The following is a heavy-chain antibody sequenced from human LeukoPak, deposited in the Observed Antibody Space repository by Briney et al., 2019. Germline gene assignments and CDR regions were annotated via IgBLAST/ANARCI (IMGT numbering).Heavy chain of an antibody. CDR2: TYYSGST. CDR1: GGSISSYY. V-gene: IGHV4-59*12. D-gene: IGHD3-9*01. CDR3: ARRAALLRYFDWLSRGYMDV. Sequence: SETLSLTCTGSGGSISSYYWSWLRQPPGKGLEWVGYTYYSGSTNYNPSLKSRVTISVNTSRNQSSLKRSSVTAADTAVYYCARRAALLRYFDWLSRGYMDVWGKGTTVTISS. J-gene: IGHJ6*03.